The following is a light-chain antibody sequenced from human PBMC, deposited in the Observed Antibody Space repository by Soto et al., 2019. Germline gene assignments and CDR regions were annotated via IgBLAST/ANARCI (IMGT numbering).Light chain of an antibody. CDR3: GTWDSSLSAGV. J-gene: IGLJ1*01. CDR1: SSNIGNNY. V-gene: IGLV1-51*02. Sequence: QSVLTQPPSVSAAPGQKVTTSCSGSSSNIGNNYVSWYQQLPGTAPKLLIYEDNKRPSGILDRFSGSKSGTSATLGITGLQTGDEADYYCGTWDSSLSAGVFGTGTKVTVL. CDR2: EDN.